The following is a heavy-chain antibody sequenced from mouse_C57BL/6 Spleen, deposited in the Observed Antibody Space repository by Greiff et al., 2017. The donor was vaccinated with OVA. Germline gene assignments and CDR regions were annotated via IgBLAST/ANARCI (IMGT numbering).Heavy chain of an antibody. J-gene: IGHJ1*03. CDR1: GFTFSSYA. Sequence: EVHLVESGGGLVKPGGSLKLSCAASGFTFSSYAMSWVRQTPEKRLEWVATISDGGSYTYYPDNVKGRFTISRDNAKNNLYLQMSHLKSEDTAMYYCARDDGYDGYPHWYFDVWGTGTTVTVSS. CDR2: ISDGGSYT. D-gene: IGHD2-3*01. CDR3: ARDDGYDGYPHWYFDV. V-gene: IGHV5-4*01.